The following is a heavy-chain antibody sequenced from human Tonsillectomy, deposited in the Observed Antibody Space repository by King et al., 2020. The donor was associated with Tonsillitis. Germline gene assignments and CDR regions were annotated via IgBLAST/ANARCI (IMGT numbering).Heavy chain of an antibody. J-gene: IGHJ4*02. V-gene: IGHV3-15*01. CDR3: TEQLAN. Sequence: VQLVESGGGLVKPGGSLRLSCATSRFSFRDAWMSWVRQAPGKGLEWVGRIKTIADGGTTDYGAPVQGRFSISRDDSKKTLYLQMNSLRPDDTAIYYCTEQLANWGQGALVTVSS. CDR2: IKTIADGGTT. CDR1: RFSFRDAW. D-gene: IGHD1-1*01.